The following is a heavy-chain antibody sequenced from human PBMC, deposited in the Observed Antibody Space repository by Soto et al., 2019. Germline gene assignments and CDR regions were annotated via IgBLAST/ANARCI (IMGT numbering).Heavy chain of an antibody. J-gene: IGHJ4*02. CDR3: AREMGATNDY. Sequence: SVKVSCKASGGSFSNYALNWVRQAPGQGLEWMGRIVPFVGITKYAQKFQGRVTITADNSTSTAYMELSSLRSEDTAVYYCAREMGATNDYWGQGTLVTVSS. CDR2: IVPFVGIT. D-gene: IGHD1-26*01. CDR1: GGSFSNYA. V-gene: IGHV1-69*04.